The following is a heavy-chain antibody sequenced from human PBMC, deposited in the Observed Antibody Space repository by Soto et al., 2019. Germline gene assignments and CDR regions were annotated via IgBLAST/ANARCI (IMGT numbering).Heavy chain of an antibody. CDR1: GGSFSGYY. V-gene: IGHV4-34*01. D-gene: IGHD4-17*01. CDR3: ASRLRWYRNWFDP. Sequence: QVQLQQWGAGLLKPSETLSLTCAVYGGSFSGYYWSWIRQPPGKGLEWIGEINHSGSTNYNPSLKSRVTISVDTSKNQFSLKLRSVTAADPALYYCASRLRWYRNWFDPWGQGTLVTVSS. J-gene: IGHJ5*02. CDR2: INHSGST.